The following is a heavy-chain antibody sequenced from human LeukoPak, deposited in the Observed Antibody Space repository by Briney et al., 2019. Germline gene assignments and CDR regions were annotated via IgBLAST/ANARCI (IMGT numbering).Heavy chain of an antibody. J-gene: IGHJ4*02. Sequence: SVKVSCKASGFTFTSSAMQWVRQARGQRLEWIGWIVVGSGNTNYAQKFQERVTITRDMSTSTAYMGLSSLRSEDTAVYYCARAPLLWFGEFDYWGQGTLVTVSS. CDR1: GFTFTSSA. CDR2: IVVGSGNT. CDR3: ARAPLLWFGEFDY. V-gene: IGHV1-58*02. D-gene: IGHD3-10*01.